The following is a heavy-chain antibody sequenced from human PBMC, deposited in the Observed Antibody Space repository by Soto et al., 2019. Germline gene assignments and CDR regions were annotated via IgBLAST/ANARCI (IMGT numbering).Heavy chain of an antibody. D-gene: IGHD6-13*01. V-gene: IGHV3-73*01. Sequence: GGSLRLSCAASGFTFSGSAMHWVRQASGKGLEWVARIRSKANYYATAYAASVKGRFTISRDDSKNTAYLQMNSLKTEDTAVYYCTAADVGPGWFDPWGQGTLVTVSS. J-gene: IGHJ5*02. CDR1: GFTFSGSA. CDR2: IRSKANYYAT. CDR3: TAADVGPGWFDP.